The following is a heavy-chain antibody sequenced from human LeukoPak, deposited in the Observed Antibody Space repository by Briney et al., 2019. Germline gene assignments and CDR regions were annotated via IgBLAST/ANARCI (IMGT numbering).Heavy chain of an antibody. V-gene: IGHV1-3*01. D-gene: IGHD3-22*01. Sequence: ASVKVSCKASGYTFTSYAMHWVRQAPGQRLEWMGWINAGNGNTKYSQKFQGRVTITRDTSASTAYMELSSLRSEDTAVYYCARCPTFSAQIVGKCNFDYWGQGTLVTVSS. J-gene: IGHJ4*02. CDR1: GYTFTSYA. CDR2: INAGNGNT. CDR3: ARCPTFSAQIVGKCNFDY.